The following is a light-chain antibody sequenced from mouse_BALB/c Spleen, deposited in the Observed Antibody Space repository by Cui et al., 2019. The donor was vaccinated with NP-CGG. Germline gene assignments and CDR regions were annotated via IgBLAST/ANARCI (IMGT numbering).Light chain of an antibody. Sequence: QAVVTQKSAPTTSPGKTVTLTCRSSTGAVTTSNYANWVQEKPDHLFTGLIGGTNNRAPGVPPRFSGSLIGDKAALTITGAQTEDEAIYFCALWYSNHWVFGGGTKLTVL. V-gene: IGLV1*01. CDR1: TGAVTTSNY. J-gene: IGLJ1*01. CDR2: GTN. CDR3: ALWYSNHWV.